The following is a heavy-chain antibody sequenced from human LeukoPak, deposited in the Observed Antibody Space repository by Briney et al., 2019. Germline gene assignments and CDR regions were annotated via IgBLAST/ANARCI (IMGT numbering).Heavy chain of an antibody. CDR3: ARDHNYAFDN. D-gene: IGHD1-1*01. CDR1: GFPFIEYS. CDR2: IGIESGNT. Sequence: GGSLRLSCAASGFPFIEYSMNWVRQAPGKGLEWISYIGIESGNTKYADSVKGRFTISGDSAKSSLYLQMNSLRVEDTAVYYCARDHNYAFDNWGQGTLVTVSP. J-gene: IGHJ4*02. V-gene: IGHV3-48*04.